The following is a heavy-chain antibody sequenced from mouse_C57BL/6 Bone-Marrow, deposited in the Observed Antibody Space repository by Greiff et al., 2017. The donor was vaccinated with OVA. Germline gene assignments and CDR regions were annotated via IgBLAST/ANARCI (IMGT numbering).Heavy chain of an antibody. J-gene: IGHJ2*01. V-gene: IGHV1-18*01. D-gene: IGHD3-3*01. CDR2: INPNNGGT. CDR3: ARSTRTANYFDY. Sequence: VQLQQSGPELVKPGASVKIPCKASGYTFTDYNMDWVKQSHGKSLEWIGDINPNNGGTIYNQKFKGKATLTVDKSSSTAYMELRSLTSEDTAVYYCARSTRTANYFDYWGQGTTLTVSS. CDR1: GYTFTDYN.